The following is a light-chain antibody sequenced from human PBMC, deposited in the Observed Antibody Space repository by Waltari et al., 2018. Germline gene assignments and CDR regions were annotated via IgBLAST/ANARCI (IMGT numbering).Light chain of an antibody. J-gene: IGLJ2*01. CDR1: NSNIGFNS. V-gene: IGLV1-47*01. CDR2: RDS. CDR3: ASWDQSLRGVV. Sequence: QSVLSQPPSASASPGQGVTISCYGSNSNIGFNSVFWYQHVPGTAPKLVIFRDSQRPSGVPGRFSGSKSGTSASLAISGLRSEDEADYYCASWDQSLRGVVFGGGTKLTVL.